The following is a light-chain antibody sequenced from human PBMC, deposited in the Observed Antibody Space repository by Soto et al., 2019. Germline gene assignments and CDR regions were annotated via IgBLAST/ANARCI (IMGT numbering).Light chain of an antibody. CDR1: QSVSSK. V-gene: IGKV3-15*01. J-gene: IGKJ1*01. CDR3: QQYNSWLWT. Sequence: EIVTTQSPATLSVSPGEGATLSCRASQSVSSKLAWYQQKPGQAPRLLIYGASTRATGIPARFSGSGSGTEFTLIISSLQSEDSAVYYCQQYNSWLWTFGQGSKVDIK. CDR2: GAS.